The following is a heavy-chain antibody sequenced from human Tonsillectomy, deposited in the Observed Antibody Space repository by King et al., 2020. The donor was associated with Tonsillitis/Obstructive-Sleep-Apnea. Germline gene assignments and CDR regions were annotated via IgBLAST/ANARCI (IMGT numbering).Heavy chain of an antibody. D-gene: IGHD1-26*01. J-gene: IGHJ6*03. CDR1: RGSISSSSYY. V-gene: IGHV4-39*01. CDR3: VRQEGLVGGTKYLDV. CDR2: IYYSGST. Sequence: LQLQESGSGLVKPSETLSLTCTVSRGSISSSSYYWGWIRQSPGKGLEWIGTIYYSGSTYYNPSLKSRVTISVDTSKNQFSLKLSSVTAADTAVYYCVRQEGLVGGTKYLDVWGKGTTVTVSS.